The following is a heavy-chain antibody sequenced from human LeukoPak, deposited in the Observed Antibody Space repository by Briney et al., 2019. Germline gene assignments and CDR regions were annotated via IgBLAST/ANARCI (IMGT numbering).Heavy chain of an antibody. CDR2: INHSGST. V-gene: IGHV4-34*01. CDR3: ARGTMTTVTYYFDY. D-gene: IGHD4-17*01. Sequence: SETLSLTCAVYGGSFSGYYWSWIRQPPGKGLEWIGEINHSGSTNYNPSLKSRVTISVDTSKNQFSLKLSSVTAADTAVYYCARGTMTTVTYYFDYWGQGTLVSVSS. CDR1: GGSFSGYY. J-gene: IGHJ4*02.